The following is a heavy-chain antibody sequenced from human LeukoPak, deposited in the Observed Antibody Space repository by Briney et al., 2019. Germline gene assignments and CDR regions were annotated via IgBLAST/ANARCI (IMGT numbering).Heavy chain of an antibody. D-gene: IGHD2-2*01. CDR2: ISGSGFST. CDR3: ARKVYHRFDY. CDR1: GFTFSSYA. V-gene: IGHV3-23*01. J-gene: IGHJ4*02. Sequence: GGSLRLSRAASGFTFSSYAMSWVRQAPGKGLEWVSAISGSGFSTYYADSVKGRFTISRDNSKNTLYLQMNSLRADDTAVYYCARKVYHRFDYWGQGTLVTVSS.